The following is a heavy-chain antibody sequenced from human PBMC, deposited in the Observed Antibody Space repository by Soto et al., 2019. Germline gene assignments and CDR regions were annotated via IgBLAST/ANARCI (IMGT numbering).Heavy chain of an antibody. D-gene: IGHD6-19*01. J-gene: IGHJ4*02. V-gene: IGHV4-59*04. Sequence: SETLSLTCTVSGGSISSYYWSWIRQPPGKGLEWIGYIYYSGSTYFNPSLKSRVTMSVDRSTNQFSLKPSSVTAADTAVYYCASRVSDYFDYWGQGTPVTVSS. CDR2: IYYSGST. CDR3: ASRVSDYFDY. CDR1: GGSISSYY.